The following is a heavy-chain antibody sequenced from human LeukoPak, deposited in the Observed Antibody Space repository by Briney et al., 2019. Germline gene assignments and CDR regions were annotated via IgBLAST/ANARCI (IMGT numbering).Heavy chain of an antibody. V-gene: IGHV3-74*01. CDR1: GFTLSSQW. D-gene: IGHD6-19*01. J-gene: IGHJ4*02. CDR3: HPLAYISD. Sequence: PGGSLRLSCAVSGFTLSSQWMHWVRQAPGKGLVWVSLIRTDGSSTNYADSAKGRFTVSRDDAKNTLYLQMSSLRAEDTAMYYCHPLAYISDWGQGTLVTVSS. CDR2: IRTDGSST.